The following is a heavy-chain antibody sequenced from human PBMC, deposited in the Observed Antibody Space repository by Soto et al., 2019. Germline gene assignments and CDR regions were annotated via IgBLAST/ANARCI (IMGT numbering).Heavy chain of an antibody. V-gene: IGHV1-3*01. CDR1: GYTFTSYA. Sequence: GASVKVSCKASGYTFTSYAMHWVRQAPGQRLEWMGWINAGNGNTKYSQKFQGRVTITRDTSASTAYMELSSLRSEDTAVYYCARDFSSAWYEGFFYYGMDVWGQGTTVTVSS. CDR3: ARDFSSAWYEGFFYYGMDV. CDR2: INAGNGNT. J-gene: IGHJ6*02. D-gene: IGHD6-19*01.